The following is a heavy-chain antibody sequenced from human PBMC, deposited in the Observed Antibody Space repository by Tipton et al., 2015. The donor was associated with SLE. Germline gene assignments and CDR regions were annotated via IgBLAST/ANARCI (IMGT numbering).Heavy chain of an antibody. Sequence: LRLSCTVSGGSISSYYWSWTRPPPGKGLEWIGYIYYSGSTNYNPSLKSRVTISVDTSKNQFSLKLSSVTAADTAVYYCARDGRRWLQPSGWFDPWGQGTLVTVSS. CDR2: IYYSGST. CDR3: ARDGRRWLQPSGWFDP. D-gene: IGHD5-24*01. J-gene: IGHJ5*02. CDR1: GGSISSYY. V-gene: IGHV4-59*01.